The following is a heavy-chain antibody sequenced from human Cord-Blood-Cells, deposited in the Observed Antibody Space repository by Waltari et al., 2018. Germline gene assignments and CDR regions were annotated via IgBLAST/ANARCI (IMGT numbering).Heavy chain of an antibody. Sequence: EVQLVESGGGLVKPGGSLRLSCAASGFTFSRYRMNWVRQAPGKGLEWVSSISSSSSYIYYADSVKGRFTISRDNAKNSLYLQMNSLRAEDTAVYYCARDTTGWFDPWGQGTLVTVSS. CDR2: ISSSSSYI. CDR1: GFTFSRYR. CDR3: ARDTTGWFDP. J-gene: IGHJ5*02. V-gene: IGHV3-21*01. D-gene: IGHD4-17*01.